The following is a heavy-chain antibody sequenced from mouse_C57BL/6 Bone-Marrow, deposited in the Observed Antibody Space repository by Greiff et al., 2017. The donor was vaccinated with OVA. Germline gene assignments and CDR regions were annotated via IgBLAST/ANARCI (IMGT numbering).Heavy chain of an antibody. J-gene: IGHJ3*01. CDR1: GYSFPGYY. Sequence: EVQLQQSGPELVKPGASVKISCKASGYSFPGYYMHWVKQSSEKSLEWIGEINPSTGGTSYNQKFNGKATLTVDKSSSTAYMQLKSLPSEDSAVYYCAREGPYYGAWFAYWGQGTLVTVSA. D-gene: IGHD2-10*01. V-gene: IGHV1-43*01. CDR3: AREGPYYGAWFAY. CDR2: INPSTGGT.